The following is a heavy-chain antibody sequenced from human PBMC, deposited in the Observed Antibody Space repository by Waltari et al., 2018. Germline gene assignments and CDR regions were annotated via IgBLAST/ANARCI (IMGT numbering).Heavy chain of an antibody. CDR1: GFTFSTHA. CDR3: VQSRGALNYYFDH. D-gene: IGHD1-1*01. V-gene: IGHV3-23*04. J-gene: IGHJ4*02. CDR2: ISGSAGST. Sequence: EVQLVESGGGLVQPGGSLRLSCAASGFTFSTHAMNWVRQAPGKGLEWVSSISGSAGSTYYADSVKGRFTISRDNSKNTLFLQMDSLRAEDTAVYYCVQSRGALNYYFDHWGQGTLVTISS.